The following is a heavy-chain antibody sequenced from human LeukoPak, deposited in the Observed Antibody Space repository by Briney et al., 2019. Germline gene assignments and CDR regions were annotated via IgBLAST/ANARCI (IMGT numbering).Heavy chain of an antibody. D-gene: IGHD6-13*01. CDR2: IIPIFRTA. CDR3: ARVYSKAAAGPNWFDP. Sequence: SVKVSCKASGGTFSSYAISWVRQAPGQGLEWMGGIIPIFRTANYAQKSQGRVTISADESTSTAYMELSSLTSEDTAVYYCARVYSKAAAGPNWFDPWGQGTLVTVSS. CDR1: GGTFSSYA. J-gene: IGHJ5*02. V-gene: IGHV1-69*13.